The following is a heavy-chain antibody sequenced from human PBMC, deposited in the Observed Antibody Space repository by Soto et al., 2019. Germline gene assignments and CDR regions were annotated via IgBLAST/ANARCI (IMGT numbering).Heavy chain of an antibody. Sequence: QVQLVESGGGVVQPGRSLRLSCAASGFTFSSYGMHWVRQAPGKGLEWVAVISYDGSNKYYADSVKGRFTISRDNSKNTLYLQMNSLRPEDTAVYYCAKEVWSGPMDVWGQGTTVTVSS. D-gene: IGHD3-3*01. V-gene: IGHV3-30*18. CDR1: GFTFSSYG. J-gene: IGHJ6*02. CDR2: ISYDGSNK. CDR3: AKEVWSGPMDV.